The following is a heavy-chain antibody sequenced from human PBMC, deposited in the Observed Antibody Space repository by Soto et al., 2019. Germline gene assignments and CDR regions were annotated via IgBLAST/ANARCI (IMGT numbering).Heavy chain of an antibody. CDR2: VHYSGSA. V-gene: IGHV4-31*03. CDR3: ARDSAGFYLDS. J-gene: IGHJ4*02. CDR1: DGSITTGGYY. D-gene: IGHD3-10*01. Sequence: QVQLQESGPRLVKPSQTLSLTCTVSDGSITTGGYYWNWIRQHPEKGLEWIGYVHYSGSAYYNPSLKSRVSISVFTSKNQFSLKLSSVTAADTAVYYCARDSAGFYLDSWGQGILVTVSS.